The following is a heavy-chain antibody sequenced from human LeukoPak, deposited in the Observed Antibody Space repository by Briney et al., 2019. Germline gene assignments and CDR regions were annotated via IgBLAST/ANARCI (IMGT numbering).Heavy chain of an antibody. V-gene: IGHV3-21*01. D-gene: IGHD1-1*01. Sequence: GGSLRLSCAASGFTFSTYTTNWVRQAPGKGLEWVSSISSSSSYIYYADSVKGRFTISRDNAKNSLYLQMNSLRAEDTAVYHCARDRLLEDRDYSYYYYMDVWGKGTTVTVSS. CDR3: ARDRLLEDRDYSYYYYMDV. CDR2: ISSSSSYI. J-gene: IGHJ6*03. CDR1: GFTFSTYT.